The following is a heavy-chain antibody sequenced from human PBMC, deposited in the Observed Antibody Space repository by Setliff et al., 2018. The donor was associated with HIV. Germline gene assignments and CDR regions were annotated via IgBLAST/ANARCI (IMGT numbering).Heavy chain of an antibody. V-gene: IGHV1-2*02. CDR2: INPNSGGT. CDR1: GYMFTGYY. CDR3: ARARRDSYDRGRRNHYYIDV. Sequence: GASVKVSCKASGYMFTGYYIHWVRQAPGHGLEWMGWINPNSGGTNYAQKFQGRVTMTRDTSISTAYMELNNLKFEDTAVYYCARARRDSYDRGRRNHYYIDVWGKGTTVTVSS. J-gene: IGHJ6*03. D-gene: IGHD3-22*01.